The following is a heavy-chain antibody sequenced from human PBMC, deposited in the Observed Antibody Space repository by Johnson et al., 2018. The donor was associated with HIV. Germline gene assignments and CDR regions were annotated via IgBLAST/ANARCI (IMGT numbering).Heavy chain of an antibody. D-gene: IGHD6-13*01. V-gene: IGHV3-15*01. CDR3: TTDLAAVGSGAFDI. J-gene: IGHJ3*02. CDR1: GFTFSNAW. CDR2: IKRKTDGGTT. Sequence: VQLVESGGGLVKPGGSLRLSCAASGFTFSNAWMSWVRQAPGKGLEWVGRIKRKTDGGTTDYAAPVKGRFTISRDDSKNTLYLQMNSLKTEDTAMYYCTTDLAAVGSGAFDIWGQGTMVTVSS.